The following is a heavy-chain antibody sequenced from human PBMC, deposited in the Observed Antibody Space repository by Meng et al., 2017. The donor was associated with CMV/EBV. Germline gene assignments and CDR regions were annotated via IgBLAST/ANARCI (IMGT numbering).Heavy chain of an antibody. Sequence: SCTASGYTFTGYYMHWVRQAPGQGLEWMGWINPNSGGTNYAQKFQGRVTMTRDTSISTAYMELSRLRSDDTAVYYCARSRHSGSYYAYWGQGTLVTVSS. V-gene: IGHV1-2*02. D-gene: IGHD1-26*01. J-gene: IGHJ4*02. CDR3: ARSRHSGSYYAY. CDR1: GYTFTGYY. CDR2: INPNSGGT.